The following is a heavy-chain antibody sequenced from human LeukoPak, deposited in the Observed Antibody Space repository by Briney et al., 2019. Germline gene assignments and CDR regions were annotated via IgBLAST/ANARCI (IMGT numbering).Heavy chain of an antibody. CDR1: GGSISSYY. CDR3: ARNDILTGYYRQPDAFDI. CDR2: IYYSGST. V-gene: IGHV4-59*01. J-gene: IGHJ3*02. D-gene: IGHD3-9*01. Sequence: SETLSLTCTVSGGSISSYYWSWIRQPPGKGLEWIGYIYYSGSTNYNPSPKSRVTISVDTSKNQFSLKLSSVTAADTAVYYCARNDILTGYYRQPDAFDIWGQGTMVTVSS.